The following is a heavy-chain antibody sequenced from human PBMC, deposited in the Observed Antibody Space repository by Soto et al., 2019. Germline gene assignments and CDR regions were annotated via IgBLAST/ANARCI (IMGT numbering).Heavy chain of an antibody. CDR3: AKYSGSPGYFDY. D-gene: IGHD1-26*01. CDR1: GGTFSSYA. J-gene: IGHJ4*02. CDR2: IIPIFGTA. V-gene: IGHV1-69*13. Sequence: SVKVSCKASGGTFSSYAISWVRQAPGQGLEWMGGIIPIFGTANYAQKFQGRVTITADESTSTAYMELSSLRSEDTAVYYCAKYSGSPGYFDYWGQGTLVTVSS.